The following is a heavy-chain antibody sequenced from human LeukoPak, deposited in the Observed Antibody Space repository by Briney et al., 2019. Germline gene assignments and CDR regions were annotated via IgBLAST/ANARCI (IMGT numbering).Heavy chain of an antibody. CDR1: GGSISSYY. D-gene: IGHD3-22*01. J-gene: IGHJ6*03. CDR3: ARDASYYYDSSGYYTPYYYYMDV. Sequence: SETLSLTCTVSGGSISSYYWSWIRQPAGKGLEWIGRIYTSGSTNYNPSLKSRVTMSVDTSKNQFSLKLSSVTAADTAVYYCARDASYYYDSSGYYTPYYYYMDVWGKGTTVTVSS. CDR2: IYTSGST. V-gene: IGHV4-4*07.